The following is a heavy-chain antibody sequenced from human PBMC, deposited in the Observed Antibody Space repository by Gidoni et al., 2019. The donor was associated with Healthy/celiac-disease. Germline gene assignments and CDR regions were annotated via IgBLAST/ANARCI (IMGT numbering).Heavy chain of an antibody. CDR2: IYHSGGT. CDR1: GYSISCGYY. CDR3: ASHFMVGAGLGGYFDL. J-gene: IGHJ2*01. V-gene: IGHV4-38-2*01. D-gene: IGHD1-26*01. Sequence: QVQLQASGPGLVKPSESLSLTLAVSGYSISCGYYWGWIRQPPGKGLEWIGSIYHSGGTDYNPSLKIRVTRSVDTSKNQFSLKRSSGTAADTAVYYCASHFMVGAGLGGYFDLWGRGTLVTVSS.